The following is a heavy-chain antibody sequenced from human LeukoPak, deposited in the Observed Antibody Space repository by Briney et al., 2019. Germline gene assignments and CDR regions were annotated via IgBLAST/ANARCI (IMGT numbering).Heavy chain of an antibody. J-gene: IGHJ4*02. V-gene: IGHV1-46*01. CDR1: GYTFTSYY. D-gene: IGHD3-22*01. Sequence: ASVKVSCKASGYTFTSYYMHWVRQAPGQGLEWMGIINPSGGSTSYAQKFQGRVTMTRDTSTSTVYMELSSLRSEDTAVYYCARDLPLYYDSSGPLDYWGQGTLVTVSS. CDR2: INPSGGST. CDR3: ARDLPLYYDSSGPLDY.